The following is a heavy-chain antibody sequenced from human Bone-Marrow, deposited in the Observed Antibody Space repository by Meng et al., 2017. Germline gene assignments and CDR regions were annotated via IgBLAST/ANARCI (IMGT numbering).Heavy chain of an antibody. D-gene: IGHD1-26*01. V-gene: IGHV3-72*01. CDR3: ARDRYSGTYYLDY. CDR1: GFTFSDHY. J-gene: IGHJ4*02. Sequence: GESLKISCAASGFTFSDHYMDWVRQAPGKGLEWVGRSRNKANSYTTEYAASVKGRFTISRDDSKNSLYLQMNSLKTEDTAVYYCARDRYSGTYYLDYRGQGTLVTVSS. CDR2: SRNKANSYTT.